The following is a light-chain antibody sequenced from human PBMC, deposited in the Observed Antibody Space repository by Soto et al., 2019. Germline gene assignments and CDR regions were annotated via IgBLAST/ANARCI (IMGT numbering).Light chain of an antibody. CDR1: QNINNY. CDR2: DAS. V-gene: IGKV1-33*01. Sequence: DVRVSKSPSSLSAYVGDRVTITCQASQNINNYLNWYQQKPGRAPKLLIYDASNLEAGVPSRFSGGGSGTEFTLTISSLQPDDFATYYCQQHGSYPWTFGQGTKVDVK. J-gene: IGKJ1*01. CDR3: QQHGSYPWT.